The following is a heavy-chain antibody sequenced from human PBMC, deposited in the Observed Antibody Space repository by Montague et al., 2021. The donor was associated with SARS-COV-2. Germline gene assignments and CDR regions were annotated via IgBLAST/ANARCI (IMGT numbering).Heavy chain of an antibody. CDR1: GGSISSYY. J-gene: IGHJ6*02. V-gene: IGHV4-59*12. CDR3: ARGRYSSSWYGWKGMDV. CDR2: IYYSGST. Sequence: SETLSLTCTVSGGSISSYYWSWIRQPPGKGLEWIGYIYYSGSTNXNPSLKSRVTISVDTSKNQFSLKLSSVTAADTAAYYCARGRYSSSWYGWKGMDVWGQGTTVTVSS. D-gene: IGHD6-13*01.